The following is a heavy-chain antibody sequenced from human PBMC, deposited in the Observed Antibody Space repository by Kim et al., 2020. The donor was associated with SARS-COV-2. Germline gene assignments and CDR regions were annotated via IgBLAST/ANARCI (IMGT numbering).Heavy chain of an antibody. CDR2: IYYSGST. CDR1: GGSISSYY. CDR3: ARDSSGTSIWMDYGMDV. V-gene: IGHV4-59*01. J-gene: IGHJ6*02. D-gene: IGHD1-26*01. Sequence: SETLSLTCTVSGGSISSYYWSWIRQPPGKGLEWIGYIYYSGSTNYNPSLKSRVTISVDTSKNQFSLKLSSVTAADTAVYYCARDSSGTSIWMDYGMDVWGQGTTVTVSS.